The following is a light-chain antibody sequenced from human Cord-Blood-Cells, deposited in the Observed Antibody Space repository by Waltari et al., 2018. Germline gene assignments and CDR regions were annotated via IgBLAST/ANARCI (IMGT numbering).Light chain of an antibody. V-gene: IGLV2-14*01. J-gene: IGLJ1*01. CDR2: DVS. CDR1: SSDVGGYNY. CDR3: SSYTSSSTYV. Sequence: QSALTQPASVSGSPGQSITIPCTGTSSDVGGYNYVSWYQQHSGKAPKRMIYDVSNRPSGVSNRFSGSKSGNTASLTISGLQAEDEADYYCSSYTSSSTYVFGTGTKVTVL.